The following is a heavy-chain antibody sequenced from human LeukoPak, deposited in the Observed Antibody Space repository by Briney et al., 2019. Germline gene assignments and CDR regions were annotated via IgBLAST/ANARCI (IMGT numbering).Heavy chain of an antibody. CDR1: GFIFSSYW. CDR2: INSDSIST. J-gene: IGHJ4*02. D-gene: IGHD6-13*01. CDR3: ASSYSSPTSLVV. V-gene: IGHV3-74*01. Sequence: GGSLRLSCAASGFIFSSYWMHWVRQAPGKGLVWVSRINSDSISTSYGDSVKGRFTISRDNAKNTRYLQMNSLRAEDTAVYYCASSYSSPTSLVVWGQGTLVTVSS.